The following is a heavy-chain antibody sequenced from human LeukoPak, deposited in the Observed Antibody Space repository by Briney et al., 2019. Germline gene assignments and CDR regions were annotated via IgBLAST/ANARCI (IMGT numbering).Heavy chain of an antibody. CDR1: GFTFSSYE. J-gene: IGHJ4*02. CDR3: ATSRSYSGLDY. D-gene: IGHD1-26*01. Sequence: GGSLRLSCAASGFTFSSYEMNWVGQAPGKGLEWVSYISSSGNTIYDADSVKGRFTISRDNAKNSLYLQMNSLRAEDTAVYYCATSRSYSGLDYWGQGTLVTVSS. CDR2: ISSSGNTI. V-gene: IGHV3-48*03.